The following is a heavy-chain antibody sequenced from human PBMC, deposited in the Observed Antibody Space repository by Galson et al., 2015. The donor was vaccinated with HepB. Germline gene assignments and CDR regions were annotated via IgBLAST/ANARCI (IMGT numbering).Heavy chain of an antibody. CDR3: ARGEVTTCHGMDV. D-gene: IGHD4-17*01. V-gene: IGHV3-48*04. CDR1: GFTFSSYS. CDR2: ISSSSSTI. J-gene: IGHJ6*02. Sequence: SLRLSCAASGFTFSSYSMNWVRQAPGKGLEWVSHISSSSSTIYYADSVEGRFTISRDNAKNSLYLQMNRRRAEDTAVYYCARGEVTTCHGMDVWGQGTTVTVSS.